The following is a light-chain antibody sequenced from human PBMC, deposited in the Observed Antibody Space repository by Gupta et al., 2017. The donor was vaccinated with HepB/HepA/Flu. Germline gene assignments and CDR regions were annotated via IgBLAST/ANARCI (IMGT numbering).Light chain of an antibody. V-gene: IGLV2-23*02. CDR3: CSYAGSSIHVV. Sequence: QSALSQPASVSGSPGQSITISCPGTSSDVGSYNLVSWYQQHPGKAPKLMIYEVSKRPSGVSNRFSGSKSANTASLTISGLQAEDEADYYCCSYAGSSIHVVFGGGTKLTVL. CDR2: EVS. CDR1: SSDVGSYNL. J-gene: IGLJ2*01.